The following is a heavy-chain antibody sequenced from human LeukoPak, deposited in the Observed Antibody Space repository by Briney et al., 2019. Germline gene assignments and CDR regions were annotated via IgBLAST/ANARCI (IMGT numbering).Heavy chain of an antibody. D-gene: IGHD6-13*01. Sequence: SETLSLTCTVSGGSISSGGYYWSWIRQHPGKGLEWIGYIYYSGSTYYNPSLKSRVTISVDTSKNQFSLKLSSVTAADTAVYYCARETHGIAAAGPDIWGQGTMVTVSS. CDR1: GGSISSGGYY. J-gene: IGHJ3*02. V-gene: IGHV4-31*03. CDR3: ARETHGIAAAGPDI. CDR2: IYYSGST.